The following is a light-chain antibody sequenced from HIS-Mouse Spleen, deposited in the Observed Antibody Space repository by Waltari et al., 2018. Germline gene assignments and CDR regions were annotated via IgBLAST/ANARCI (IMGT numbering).Light chain of an antibody. CDR2: DVS. J-gene: IGLJ2*01. V-gene: IGLV2-14*03. Sequence: QSALTQPASVSGSPGQSITLSCPGTSSDVGGYNYVSWYQQHPGKAPKLMIYDVSNRPSGVSTRFSGSKSGNTASLTISGLQAEDEADYYCSSYTSSSFNVVFGGGTKLTVL. CDR3: SSYTSSSFNVV. CDR1: SSDVGGYNY.